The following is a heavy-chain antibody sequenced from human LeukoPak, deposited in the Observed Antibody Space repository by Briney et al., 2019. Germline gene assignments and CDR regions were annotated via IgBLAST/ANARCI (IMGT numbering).Heavy chain of an antibody. CDR2: IQYAGSDK. CDR3: AKGWDVDTTIDY. Sequence: GGSLRLSCAASGFTFNSYGMHWVRQAPGKGLEWVAFIQYAGSDKYYADSVKGRFTISRDNSKNTLYLQMNSLRAEDTAVYYCAKGWDVDTTIDYWGQGTLVTVSS. J-gene: IGHJ4*02. CDR1: GFTFNSYG. V-gene: IGHV3-30*02. D-gene: IGHD5-18*01.